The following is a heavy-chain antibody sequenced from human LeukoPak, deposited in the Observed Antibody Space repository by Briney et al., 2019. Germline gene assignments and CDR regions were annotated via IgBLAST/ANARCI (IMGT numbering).Heavy chain of an antibody. CDR3: ARSRKNDCTSTSCYTDY. V-gene: IGHV4-39*01. D-gene: IGHD2-2*02. CDR2: IYYSGST. CDR1: GGSISSSHYS. Sequence: PSETLSLTCTVSGGSISSSHYSWGWIRQPPGKGLEWLGSIYYSGSTYHNPSLKSHHTISVDTSMNQFSLKLSSVTAADMAVYYCARSRKNDCTSTSCYTDYWGQGTLVTVSS. J-gene: IGHJ4*02.